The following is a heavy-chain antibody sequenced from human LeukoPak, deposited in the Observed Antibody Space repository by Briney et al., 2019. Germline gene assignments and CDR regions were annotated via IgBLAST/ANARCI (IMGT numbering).Heavy chain of an antibody. D-gene: IGHD5-18*01. CDR3: ARARGYNYGFDY. Sequence: GGSLRLSCAASGFTVSSNYMSWVRQAPGKGLEWVSIIYSDGSTYYADSVKGRFTISRDNSKNTLYLQVNSLRAEDTAVYYCARARGYNYGFDYWGQGTLVTVSS. CDR1: GFTVSSNY. J-gene: IGHJ4*02. CDR2: IYSDGST. V-gene: IGHV3-53*01.